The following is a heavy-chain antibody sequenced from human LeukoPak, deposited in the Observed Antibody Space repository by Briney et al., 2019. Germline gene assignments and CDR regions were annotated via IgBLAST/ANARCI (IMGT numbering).Heavy chain of an antibody. J-gene: IGHJ6*02. V-gene: IGHV4-59*01. CDR1: GGSISSYY. Sequence: SETLSLTCTVSGGSISSYYWSWIRQPPGKGLEWIGYIYYGGSTNYNPSLKSRVTISVDTSKNQFSLKLSSVTAADTAVYYCARDTMVRGEHYGMDVWGQGTTVTVSS. D-gene: IGHD3-10*01. CDR3: ARDTMVRGEHYGMDV. CDR2: IYYGGST.